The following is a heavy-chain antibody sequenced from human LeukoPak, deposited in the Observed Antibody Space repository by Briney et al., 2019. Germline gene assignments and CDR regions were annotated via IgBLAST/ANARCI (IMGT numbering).Heavy chain of an antibody. Sequence: SETLSLTCTVSGGSINSSSYYWGWIRQPPGKGLEWIGSIYYSGSTYYNPSLKSRVTISVDTSKNQFSLKLTSVTAADTAVYYCARRNYFDSSGYTYWGQGTLVTVPS. CDR1: GGSINSSSYY. CDR3: ARRNYFDSSGYTY. J-gene: IGHJ4*02. V-gene: IGHV4-39*01. D-gene: IGHD3-22*01. CDR2: IYYSGST.